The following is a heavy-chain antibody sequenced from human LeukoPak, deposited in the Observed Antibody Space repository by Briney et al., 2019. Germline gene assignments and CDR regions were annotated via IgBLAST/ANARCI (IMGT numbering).Heavy chain of an antibody. Sequence: PSETLSLTCTVSGGSISSYYWCWIRQPPGKGLEWIGYIYYSGSTNYNPSLKSRVTISVDTPKNQFSLKLSSVTAADTAVYYCARHTCGDYGPGPLFDYWGQGTLVTVSS. CDR3: ARHTCGDYGPGPLFDY. CDR2: IYYSGST. V-gene: IGHV4-59*08. J-gene: IGHJ4*02. CDR1: GGSISSYY. D-gene: IGHD4-17*01.